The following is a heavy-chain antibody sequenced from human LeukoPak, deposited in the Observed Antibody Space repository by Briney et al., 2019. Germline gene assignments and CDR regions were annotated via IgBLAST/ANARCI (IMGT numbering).Heavy chain of an antibody. J-gene: IGHJ3*02. CDR1: GFPFSGSG. Sequence: GSSLRLSCAASGFPFSGSGMHWVRQAPGKGLEWVAVIWDDGSEKYYADSVKGRFSISRDNSKNTLYLQMNSLRAEDTAVYYCARDGNFGYDAFDIWGQGTMVTVSS. D-gene: IGHD3-10*01. CDR2: IWDDGSEK. V-gene: IGHV3-33*01. CDR3: ARDGNFGYDAFDI.